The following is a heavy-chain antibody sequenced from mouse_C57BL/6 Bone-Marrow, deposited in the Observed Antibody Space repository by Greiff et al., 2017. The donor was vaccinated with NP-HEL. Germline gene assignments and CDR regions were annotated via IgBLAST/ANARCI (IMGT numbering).Heavy chain of an antibody. D-gene: IGHD2-3*01. J-gene: IGHJ2*01. CDR2: IDPGNGDT. Sequence: VQLQQSGAELVRPGASVKLSCTASGFNIKDDYMHWVKQRPEQGLEWIGWIDPGNGDTEYASKFQGKATITADTSSNTAYLQLSSLTSEDTAVYYCTFDGYYDYWGQGTTLTVSS. CDR1: GFNIKDDY. CDR3: TFDGYYDY. V-gene: IGHV14-4*01.